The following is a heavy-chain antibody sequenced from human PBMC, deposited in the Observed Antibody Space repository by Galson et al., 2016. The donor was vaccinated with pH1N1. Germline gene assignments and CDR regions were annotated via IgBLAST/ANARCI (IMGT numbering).Heavy chain of an antibody. J-gene: IGHJ4*02. V-gene: IGHV3-7*03. CDR2: IKQDGSEK. Sequence: SLRLSCAASGFTFTNYWMHWVRQAPGKGLEWVANIKQDGSEKYYVDSVKGRFTISRDNAKNSLYLQMNSLRAEDTAVYYCARSVGSGSAYWGQGTPVTVSS. D-gene: IGHD3-10*01. CDR1: GFTFTNYW. CDR3: ARSVGSGSAY.